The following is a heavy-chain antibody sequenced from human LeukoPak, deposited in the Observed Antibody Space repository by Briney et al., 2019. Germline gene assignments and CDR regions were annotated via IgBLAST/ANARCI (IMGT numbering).Heavy chain of an antibody. CDR1: GYSFTSYD. CDR3: ARRLAGGKNWFDP. V-gene: IGHV1-8*01. D-gene: IGHD4-23*01. Sequence: ASVKVSCKASGYSFTSYDINWVRQATGQGLEWIGYMNPNTGNTGYAQKFQGRVTLTRDTSISTAYMELSSLRSEDTAVYYCARRLAGGKNWFDPWGQGTLVTVSS. J-gene: IGHJ5*02. CDR2: MNPNTGNT.